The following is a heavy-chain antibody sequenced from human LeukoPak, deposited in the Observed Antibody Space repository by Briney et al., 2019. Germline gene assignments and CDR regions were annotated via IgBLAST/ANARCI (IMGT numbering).Heavy chain of an antibody. CDR1: GFTFGSYV. CDR3: AKTKPYGTTWYGGID. J-gene: IGHJ4*02. V-gene: IGHV3-23*01. CDR2: IRESGGST. Sequence: GGSLRLSCAASGFTFGSYVMSWVRQAPGKGPEWVSAIRESGGSTHYADSVKGRFTISRDNSKNTLYLQMNSLRAEDTAVYYCAKTKPYGTTWYGGIDWGQGALVTVSS. D-gene: IGHD6-13*01.